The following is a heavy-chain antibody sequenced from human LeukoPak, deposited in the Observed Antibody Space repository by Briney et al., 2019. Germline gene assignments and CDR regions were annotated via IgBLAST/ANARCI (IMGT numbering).Heavy chain of an antibody. J-gene: IGHJ4*02. CDR1: GYTFASYG. D-gene: IGHD3-3*01. V-gene: IGHV1-18*01. CDR3: ARDLQRTIFGVVYLDY. CDR2: ISAYNGNT. Sequence: ASVKVSCKASGYTFASYGISWVRQAPGQGLEWVGWISAYNGNTNYAQKLQGRVTMTTDTSTSTAYMELRSLRSDDTAVYYYARDLQRTIFGVVYLDYWGQGTLVTVSS.